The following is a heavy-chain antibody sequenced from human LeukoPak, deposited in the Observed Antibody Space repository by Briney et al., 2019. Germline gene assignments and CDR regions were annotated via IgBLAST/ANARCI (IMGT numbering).Heavy chain of an antibody. CDR2: IYPGDSDT. V-gene: IGHV5-51*01. Sequence: GESLKISCKGSGYSFTSYWIGWVRQMPGKGLEWMGIIYPGDSDTRYSPSFQGQVTISADKSISTAFPQWSSLKASDTAMYYCARHGCSSTSCYTFVDYWGQGTLVTVSS. CDR1: GYSFTSYW. CDR3: ARHGCSSTSCYTFVDY. J-gene: IGHJ4*02. D-gene: IGHD2-2*02.